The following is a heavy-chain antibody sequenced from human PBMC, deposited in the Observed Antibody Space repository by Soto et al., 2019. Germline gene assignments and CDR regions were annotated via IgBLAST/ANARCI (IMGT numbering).Heavy chain of an antibody. CDR1: GGSISSYY. CDR2: IYYSGST. J-gene: IGHJ4*02. D-gene: IGHD4-17*01. V-gene: IGHV4-59*01. Sequence: SETLSLTCTVSGGSISSYYWSWIRQPPGKGLEWIGYIYYSGSTNYNPSLKSRVTISVDTSKNQFSLKLSSVTAADTAVYYCARVEGDYDRGLFDYWGQGTLVTVSS. CDR3: ARVEGDYDRGLFDY.